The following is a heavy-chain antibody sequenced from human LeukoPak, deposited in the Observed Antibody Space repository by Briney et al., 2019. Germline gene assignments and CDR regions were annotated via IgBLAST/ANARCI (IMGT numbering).Heavy chain of an antibody. CDR2: ISGSGGST. D-gene: IGHD4-23*01. CDR1: GFTFSSYA. V-gene: IGHV3-23*01. J-gene: IGHJ4*02. Sequence: GGSLRLSCAASGFTFSSYAMSWVRLAPGKGLEWVSAISGSGGSTYYADSVKGRFTISRDNSKNTLYLQMNSLRAEDTAVYYCAKTRLYRGNPPQYTDYWGQGTLVTVSS. CDR3: AKTRLYRGNPPQYTDY.